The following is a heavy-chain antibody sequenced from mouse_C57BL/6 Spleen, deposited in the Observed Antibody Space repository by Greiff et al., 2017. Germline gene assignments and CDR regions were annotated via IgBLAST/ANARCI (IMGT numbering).Heavy chain of an antibody. CDR2: IDPENGDT. V-gene: IGHV14-4*01. Sequence: EVQLQESGAELVRPGASVKLSCTASGFNIKDDYMHWVKQRPEQGLEWIGWIDPENGDTEYASKFQGKATITADTSSNTAYLQLSSLTSEDTAVYYCTIPHYYGSSSYYAMDYWGQGTSVTVSS. CDR3: TIPHYYGSSSYYAMDY. D-gene: IGHD1-1*01. CDR1: GFNIKDDY. J-gene: IGHJ4*01.